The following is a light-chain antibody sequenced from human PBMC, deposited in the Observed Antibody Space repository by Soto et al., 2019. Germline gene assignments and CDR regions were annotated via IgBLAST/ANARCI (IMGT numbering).Light chain of an antibody. CDR2: EVS. V-gene: IGLV2-14*01. J-gene: IGLJ2*01. CDR1: SGDIGGYNY. Sequence: QSALTQPASVSGSPGQSITISCTGTSGDIGGYNYVSWYQQHPGKAPKLMIYEVSNRPSGVSNRFSGSKSGNTASLTISGLQAEDEDDYYCSSYTTTNTHVVFGGGTKLTVL. CDR3: SSYTTTNTHVV.